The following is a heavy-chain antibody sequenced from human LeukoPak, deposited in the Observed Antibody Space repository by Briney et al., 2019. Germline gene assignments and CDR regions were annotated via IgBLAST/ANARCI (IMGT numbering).Heavy chain of an antibody. Sequence: SETLSLTCTVSGGSISSSSYYWGWIRQPPGKGLEWIGSIYYSGSTYYNPSLKSRVTISVDTSKNQFSLKLSSVTAADTAVYYCARLYTYYYDSSGYSPGWFDPWGQGTLVTVSS. V-gene: IGHV4-39*07. CDR2: IYYSGST. CDR1: GGSISSSSYY. CDR3: ARLYTYYYDSSGYSPGWFDP. J-gene: IGHJ5*02. D-gene: IGHD3-22*01.